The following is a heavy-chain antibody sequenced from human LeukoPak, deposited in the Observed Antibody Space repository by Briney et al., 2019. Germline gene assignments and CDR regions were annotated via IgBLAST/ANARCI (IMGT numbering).Heavy chain of an antibody. CDR3: AKEGRVYLVGAKHPFDF. D-gene: IGHD1-26*01. Sequence: GGSLRLSCAASGFTFSSYAMSWVRQAPGKGLEWVSAISGSGSSTYYADSVKGRFTISRDNSKNTLYLQMNSLRAEDTAVYYCAKEGRVYLVGAKHPFDFWGQGTLVTVSS. CDR1: GFTFSSYA. J-gene: IGHJ4*02. V-gene: IGHV3-23*01. CDR2: ISGSGSST.